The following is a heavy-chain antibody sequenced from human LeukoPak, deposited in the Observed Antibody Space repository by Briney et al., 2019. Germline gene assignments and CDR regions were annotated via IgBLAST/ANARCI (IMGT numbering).Heavy chain of an antibody. V-gene: IGHV3-48*03. CDR1: GFTFSSYE. J-gene: IGHJ3*02. Sequence: GGSLRLSCATSGFTFSSYEMNWVRQAPGKGLEWVSYISSSGSTIYYADSVKGRFTISRDNAKNSLYLQMNSLRAEDTAVYYCARGLLRYFDWLTALDAFDIWGQGTMVTVSS. CDR2: ISSSGSTI. CDR3: ARGLLRYFDWLTALDAFDI. D-gene: IGHD3-9*01.